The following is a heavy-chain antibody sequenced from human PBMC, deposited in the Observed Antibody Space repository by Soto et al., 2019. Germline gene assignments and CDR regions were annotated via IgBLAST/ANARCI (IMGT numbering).Heavy chain of an antibody. Sequence: PGGSLRLSCAASGFTFDDYAMHWVRQAPGKGLEWASGISWNSGSIGYADSVKGRFTISRDNAKNSLYLQMNSLGAEDTALYYCAKALFRVVRGHYYGMDVWGQGTTVTVSS. CDR2: ISWNSGSI. CDR3: AKALFRVVRGHYYGMDV. CDR1: GFTFDDYA. J-gene: IGHJ6*02. V-gene: IGHV3-9*01. D-gene: IGHD3-10*01.